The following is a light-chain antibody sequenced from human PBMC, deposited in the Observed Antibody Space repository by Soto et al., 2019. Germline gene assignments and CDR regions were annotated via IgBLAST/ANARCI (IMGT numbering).Light chain of an antibody. CDR3: QQYYSYPRT. CDR1: QGISSY. V-gene: IGKV1-8*01. CDR2: AAS. J-gene: IGKJ1*01. Sequence: AIRMTQSPSSFSASTGDRVTITCRASQGISSYLAWYQQKPGKAPKLLIYAASTLQSGVPSRFSGIGSGTDFTLTFSCLQSEDFATYYCQQYYSYPRTSGQGTKGEIK.